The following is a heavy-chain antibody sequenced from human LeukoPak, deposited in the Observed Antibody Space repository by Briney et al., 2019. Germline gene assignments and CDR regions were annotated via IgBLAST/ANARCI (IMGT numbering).Heavy chain of an antibody. CDR2: ISAYNGNT. CDR1: GYTFTSYG. CDR3: ARIRAPARGRPAGNWFDP. D-gene: IGHD6-6*01. V-gene: IGHV1-18*01. Sequence: AASVKVSCKASGYTFTSYGISWVRQAPGQGLEWMGWISAYNGNTNYAQKLQGRVTMTTDTSTSTAYMELRSLRSDDTAVYYCARIRAPARGRPAGNWFDPWGQGTLVTVSS. J-gene: IGHJ5*02.